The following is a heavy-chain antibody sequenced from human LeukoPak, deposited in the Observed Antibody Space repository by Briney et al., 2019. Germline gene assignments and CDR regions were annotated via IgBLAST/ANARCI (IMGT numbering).Heavy chain of an antibody. CDR3: ARGRWFGELSEQNWFDP. CDR2: IYYSGST. Sequence: PSETLSLTCTVSGGSISSYYWSWIRQPPEKGLEWIGYIYYSGSTSYNPSLKSRVTISVDTSKNQFSLKLSSVTAADTAVYYCARGRWFGELSEQNWFDPWGQGTLVTVSS. D-gene: IGHD3-10*01. J-gene: IGHJ5*02. CDR1: GGSISSYY. V-gene: IGHV4-59*01.